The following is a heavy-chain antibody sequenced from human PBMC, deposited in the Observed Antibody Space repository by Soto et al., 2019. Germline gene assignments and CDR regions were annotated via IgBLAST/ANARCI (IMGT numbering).Heavy chain of an antibody. V-gene: IGHV3-64*01. J-gene: IGHJ6*03. CDR3: ARDARAKDIVVVPAAIPLPDYYYYMDV. D-gene: IGHD2-2*01. Sequence: GGSLRLSCAASGFTFSSYAMHWVRQAPGKGLEYVSAISSNGGSTYYANSVKGRFTISRDNSKKTLYLQMGSLRAEDMAVYYCARDARAKDIVVVPAAIPLPDYYYYMDVWGKGTTVTVSS. CDR2: ISSNGGST. CDR1: GFTFSSYA.